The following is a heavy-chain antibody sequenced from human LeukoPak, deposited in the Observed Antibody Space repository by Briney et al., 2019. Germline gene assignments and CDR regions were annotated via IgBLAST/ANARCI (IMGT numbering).Heavy chain of an antibody. CDR1: GGTFISYT. D-gene: IGHD6-19*01. J-gene: IGHJ4*02. CDR3: ARHTHSSGWVFDY. Sequence: SVKVSCKASGGTFISYTISWVRHAPGHGLEWMGRIIHILGIANYAQKFQGRVTITADKSTSTAYMELSSLRSEDTAVYYCARHTHSSGWVFDYWGQGTLVTVSS. CDR2: IIHILGIA. V-gene: IGHV1-69*02.